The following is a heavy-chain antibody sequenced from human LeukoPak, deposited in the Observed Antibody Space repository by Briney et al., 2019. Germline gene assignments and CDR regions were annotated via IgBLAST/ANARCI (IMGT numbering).Heavy chain of an antibody. CDR3: ARDVLDY. CDR1: GFTFSSSA. V-gene: IGHV3-23*01. J-gene: IGHJ4*02. CDR2: ISNNGGYT. Sequence: PGGSLRLSCAASGFTFSSSAMSWVRQAPGKGLEWVSAISNNGGYTYYADSVQGRFTISRDNSKSTLCLQMNSLRAEDTAVYYCARDVLDYWGQGTLVTVSS.